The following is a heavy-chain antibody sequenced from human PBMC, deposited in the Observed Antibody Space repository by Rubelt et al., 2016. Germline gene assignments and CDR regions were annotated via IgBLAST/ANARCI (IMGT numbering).Heavy chain of an antibody. CDR3: MSGAGY. D-gene: IGHD3-16*01. CDR2: IKPDGSDR. V-gene: IGHV3-7*01. Sequence: EVQLVESGGGLVQPGGSLRLSCAASGLTFSNYWMNWVRQAPGKGLEWVANIKPDGSDRYFVASVKGRFTISRDNAKNSVYLQMDSLRADDTAIYFCMSGAGYWGQGTLVTVSS. CDR1: GLTFSNYW. J-gene: IGHJ4*02.